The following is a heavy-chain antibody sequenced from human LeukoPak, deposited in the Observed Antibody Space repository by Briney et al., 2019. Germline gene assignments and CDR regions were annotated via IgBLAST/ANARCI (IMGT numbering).Heavy chain of an antibody. J-gene: IGHJ4*02. CDR1: GFSLSTSGVG. Sequence: KASGPTLVNPTQTLTLTCTFSGFSLSTSGVGVGWIRQPPWKALEWLALIHWNDDKRYSPSLKSRLTITKDTSKNQVVLIMTNMDPVDTATYYCAQIIPYYYDSSGYYYYFDYWGQGTLVTVSS. CDR3: AQIIPYYYDSSGYYYYFDY. D-gene: IGHD3-22*01. V-gene: IGHV2-5*01. CDR2: IHWNDDK.